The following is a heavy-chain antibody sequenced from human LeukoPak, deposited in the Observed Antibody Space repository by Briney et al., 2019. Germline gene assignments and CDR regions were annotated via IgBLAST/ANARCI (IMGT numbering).Heavy chain of an antibody. J-gene: IGHJ6*03. D-gene: IGHD6-19*01. CDR3: AREPCGYSSGWYVCYYYYMDV. Sequence: SQTLSLTCAISGDSVSSNSAAWNWIRQSPSRGLEWLGRTYYRSKWYNDYAVSVKSRITINPDTSKNQFSLQLNSVTPEDTAVYYCAREPCGYSSGWYVCYYYYMDVWGKGTTVTVSS. CDR1: GDSVSSNSAA. CDR2: TYYRSKWYN. V-gene: IGHV6-1*01.